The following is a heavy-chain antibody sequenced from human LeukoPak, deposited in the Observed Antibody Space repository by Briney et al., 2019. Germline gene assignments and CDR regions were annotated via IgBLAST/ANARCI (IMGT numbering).Heavy chain of an antibody. D-gene: IGHD3-22*01. CDR1: GGTFSSYA. J-gene: IGHJ4*02. Sequence: ASVKVSCKASGGTFSSYAISWVRQAPGQGLEWMGGIIPIFGTANYAQKFQGRVTITADESTSTAYMELSSLRSEDTAVYYCARDYEYYYDSSGYPPIYYWGQGTLVTVSS. V-gene: IGHV1-69*13. CDR2: IIPIFGTA. CDR3: ARDYEYYYDSSGYPPIYY.